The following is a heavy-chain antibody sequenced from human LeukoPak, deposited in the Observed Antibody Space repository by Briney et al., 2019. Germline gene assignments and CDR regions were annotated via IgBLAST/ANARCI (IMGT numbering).Heavy chain of an antibody. J-gene: IGHJ4*02. CDR3: AKVFSMDSGLFDY. CDR2: IRYDGSNK. Sequence: GGSLRLSCAASGFTFSSYGMDWVRQAPGKGLEWVAFIRYDGSNKYYADSVKGRFTISRDNSKNTLYLQMNSLRAQDTAVYSCAKVFSMDSGLFDYWGQGTLVTVSS. CDR1: GFTFSSYG. D-gene: IGHD2-2*03. V-gene: IGHV3-30*02.